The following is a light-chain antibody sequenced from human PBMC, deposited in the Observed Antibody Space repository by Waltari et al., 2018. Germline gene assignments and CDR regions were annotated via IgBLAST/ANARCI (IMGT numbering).Light chain of an antibody. J-gene: IGKJ2*01. V-gene: IGKV3D-15*01. Sequence: EIVMTQSPATLPVSPGERATLSCRASQSVGVDLTWYQQKPGQAPRLLIYGASNRATGIPARFSGSGSGTEFTLTINSLQSEDFAIYYCQQYNKWPPYTFGQGTKLEIK. CDR3: QQYNKWPPYT. CDR2: GAS. CDR1: QSVGVD.